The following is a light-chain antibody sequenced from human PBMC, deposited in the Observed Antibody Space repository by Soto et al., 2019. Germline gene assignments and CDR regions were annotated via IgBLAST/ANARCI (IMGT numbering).Light chain of an antibody. Sequence: EIVLTQSPGTPSLSPGERATLSCRASQSVSSSYLAWYQQKPGQAPRLHIYGASSRATGIPDRFSGSGSGTDFTLTISRLEPEDFAVYYCQQYGSSQWTFGQGTKVDI. CDR1: QSVSSSY. CDR3: QQYGSSQWT. V-gene: IGKV3-20*01. CDR2: GAS. J-gene: IGKJ1*01.